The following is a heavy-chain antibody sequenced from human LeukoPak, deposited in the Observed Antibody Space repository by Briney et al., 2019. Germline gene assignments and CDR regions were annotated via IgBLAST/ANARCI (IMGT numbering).Heavy chain of an antibody. J-gene: IGHJ4*02. CDR1: GYTFTGYY. V-gene: IGHV1-2*02. CDR3: ARGPARYYYDSSGYVC. D-gene: IGHD3-22*01. CDR2: INPNSGGT. Sequence: GASVKVSCKASGYTFTGYYMHWVRQAPGQGLEWMGWINPNSGGTNYAQKFQGRVTMTRDTSISTAHMELSRLRSDDTAVYYCARGPARYYYDSSGYVCWGQGTLVTVSS.